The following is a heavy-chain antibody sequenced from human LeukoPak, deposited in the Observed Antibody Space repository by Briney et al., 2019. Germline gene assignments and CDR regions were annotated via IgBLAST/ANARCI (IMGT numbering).Heavy chain of an antibody. CDR1: GFTFSSYG. V-gene: IGHV3-30*18. CDR3: ANQPVDTAMVMNY. Sequence: PGGSLRLSCAASGFTFSSYGMHWVRQAPGKGLEWVAVISYDGSNKYYADSVKGRFTISRDNSKNTLYLQMNSLRAEDTAVYYCANQPVDTAMVMNYWGQGTLVTVSS. D-gene: IGHD5-18*01. CDR2: ISYDGSNK. J-gene: IGHJ4*02.